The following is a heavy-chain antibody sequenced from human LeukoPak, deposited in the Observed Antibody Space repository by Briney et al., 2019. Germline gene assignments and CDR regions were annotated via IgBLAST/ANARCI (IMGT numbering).Heavy chain of an antibody. CDR1: GGSISSGGYY. J-gene: IGHJ4*02. CDR3: ARGTYSGYDFCY. CDR2: IYHSGST. V-gene: IGHV4-30-2*01. D-gene: IGHD5-12*01. Sequence: SQTLSLTCTVSGGSISSGGYYWSWIRQPPGKGLEWIGYIYHSGSTYYNPSLKSRVTISVDRSKNQFSLKLSSVTAADTAVYYCARGTYSGYDFCYWGQGTLVTVSS.